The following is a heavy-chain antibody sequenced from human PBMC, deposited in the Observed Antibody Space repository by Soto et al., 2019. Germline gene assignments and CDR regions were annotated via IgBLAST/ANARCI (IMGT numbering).Heavy chain of an antibody. D-gene: IGHD2-15*01. V-gene: IGHV3-30*18. Sequence: VQLWDSGGGLIQPGGSLRLSCAASGFTFSYGIHWLRQAPGKGLEWVVYISSDSSNKFSGDSVKCRFTISRDNSKNTHFLHMNSLRAEDTADYYCTKLVIGYCSGTTCDDYWGQGTLVADAS. CDR3: TKLVIGYCSGTTCDDY. J-gene: IGHJ4*02. CDR2: ISSDSSNK. CDR1: GFTFSYG.